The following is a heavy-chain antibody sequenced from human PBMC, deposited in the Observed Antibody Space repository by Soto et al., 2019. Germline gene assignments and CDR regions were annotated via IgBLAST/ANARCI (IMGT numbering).Heavy chain of an antibody. CDR1: GYTFTSYG. CDR2: ISAYNGNT. J-gene: IGHJ4*02. D-gene: IGHD6-13*01. CDR3: ARDEILIAAAGYDY. V-gene: IGHV1-18*01. Sequence: ASVKVSCKASGYTFTSYGISWVRQAPGQGLEWMGWISAYNGNTNYAQKLQGRVTMTTDTSTSTAYMELRSLRSDDTAVYYCARDEILIAAAGYDYWGQGTLVTVSS.